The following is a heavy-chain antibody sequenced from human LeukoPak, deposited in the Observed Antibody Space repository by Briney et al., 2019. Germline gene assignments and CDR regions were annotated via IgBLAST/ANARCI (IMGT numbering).Heavy chain of an antibody. Sequence: GASVKVSCKASGGTFSSYAISWVRQAPGQGLEWMGGIIPIFGTANYAQKLQGRVTMTTDTSTSTAYMELRSLRSDDTAVYYCARVTMDLYYYGMDVWGQGTTVTVSS. CDR3: ARVTMDLYYYGMDV. V-gene: IGHV1-69*05. D-gene: IGHD3-10*01. J-gene: IGHJ6*02. CDR2: IIPIFGTA. CDR1: GGTFSSYA.